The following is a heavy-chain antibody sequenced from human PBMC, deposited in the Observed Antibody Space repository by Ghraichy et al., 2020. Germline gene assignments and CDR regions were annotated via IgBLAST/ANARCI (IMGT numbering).Heavy chain of an antibody. V-gene: IGHV1-69*13. D-gene: IGHD1-7*01. J-gene: IGHJ6*02. CDR2: IIPIFGTA. Sequence: SVKVSCKASGGTFSSYAISWVRQAPGQGLEWMGGIIPIFGTANYAQKFQGRVTITADESTSTAYMELSSLRSEDTAVYYCATGNPELRSGEDYYGMDVWGQGTTVTVSS. CDR1: GGTFSSYA. CDR3: ATGNPELRSGEDYYGMDV.